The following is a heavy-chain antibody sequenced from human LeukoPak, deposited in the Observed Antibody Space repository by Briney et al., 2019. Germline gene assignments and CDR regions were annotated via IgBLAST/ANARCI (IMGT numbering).Heavy chain of an antibody. CDR1: GYSISSAYY. CDR3: ARRAVAGKGDYFDY. J-gene: IGHJ4*02. CDR2: IYYSGST. D-gene: IGHD6-19*01. V-gene: IGHV4-61*01. Sequence: SETLSLTCTVSGYSISSAYYWSWIRQPPGKGLEWIGYIYYSGSTNYNPSLKSRVTISVDMSKNQFSLKLSSVTAADTAVYYCARRAVAGKGDYFDYWGQGTLVTVSS.